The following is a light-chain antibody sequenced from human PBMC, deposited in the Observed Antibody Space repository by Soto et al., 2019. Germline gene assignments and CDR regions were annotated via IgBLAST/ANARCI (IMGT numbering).Light chain of an antibody. CDR3: QQYDSSQGT. V-gene: IGKV3-20*01. CDR1: QSVTSTY. Sequence: DIVMTPSPATLSVSPGERATLSCRANQSVTSTYLAWYQQKPGQAPRLLIYGASSWATGIPDTFSGSGSGTDFTLTISRLEPEDFAVYYCQQYDSSQGTFGQGTRLEI. J-gene: IGKJ5*01. CDR2: GAS.